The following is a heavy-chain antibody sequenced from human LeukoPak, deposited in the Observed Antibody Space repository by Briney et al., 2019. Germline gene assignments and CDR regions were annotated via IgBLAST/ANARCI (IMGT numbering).Heavy chain of an antibody. Sequence: GGSLRLSCAASGFAFSDYYMSWIRQAPGKGLEWVSYISSSGSTIYYADSVKGRFTISRDNAKNSLYLQMNSLRAEDTAVYYCAREGIVVVPAALYYYYYGMDVWGQGTTVPSP. CDR2: ISSSGSTI. D-gene: IGHD2-2*01. CDR1: GFAFSDYY. CDR3: AREGIVVVPAALYYYYYGMDV. V-gene: IGHV3-11*01. J-gene: IGHJ6*02.